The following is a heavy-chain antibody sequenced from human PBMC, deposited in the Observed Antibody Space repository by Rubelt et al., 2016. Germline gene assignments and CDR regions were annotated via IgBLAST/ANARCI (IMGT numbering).Heavy chain of an antibody. CDR3: ARVAKDTMFSPWSVFDI. CDR1: GGSFNVYY. CDR2: LYYGGRP. D-gene: IGHD3-3*01. J-gene: IGHJ3*02. Sequence: QVQLQESGPGLVKPSETLSLTCTVSGGSFNVYYWTWIRQPPGKGLEWIGYLYYGGRPDYNPSLKSRFTISVDTPKTHFSLRRSSVTAADTGVYYCARVAKDTMFSPWSVFDIWGQGTMVTVSS. V-gene: IGHV4-59*01.